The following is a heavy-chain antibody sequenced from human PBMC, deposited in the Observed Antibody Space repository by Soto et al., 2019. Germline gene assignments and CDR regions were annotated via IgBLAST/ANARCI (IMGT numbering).Heavy chain of an antibody. CDR3: ARSHDILTGFSSPHFDY. D-gene: IGHD3-9*01. V-gene: IGHV4-39*07. J-gene: IGHJ4*02. CDR1: GGSISSSNYY. Sequence: SETLSLTCTVSGGSISSSNYYWGWIRQPPGKGLEWIGSIFYSGYTYYNPSLKSRVTISVDTSKNQFSLKLSSVTAADTAVYYCARSHDILTGFSSPHFDYWGQGTLVTVSS. CDR2: IFYSGYT.